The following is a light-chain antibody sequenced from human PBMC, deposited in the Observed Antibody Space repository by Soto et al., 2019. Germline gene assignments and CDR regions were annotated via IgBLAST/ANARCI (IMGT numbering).Light chain of an antibody. Sequence: IVLTQSPGTLSLSPGERATLSCRASQSVSSSDLAWYQQKPGQAPRLLIYSASSSATGIPDRFSGSGSGTDFTLTISRLEPEDCAVYYCQQYDTFGQGTELEIK. V-gene: IGKV3-20*01. CDR1: QSVSSSD. J-gene: IGKJ2*01. CDR3: QQYDT. CDR2: SAS.